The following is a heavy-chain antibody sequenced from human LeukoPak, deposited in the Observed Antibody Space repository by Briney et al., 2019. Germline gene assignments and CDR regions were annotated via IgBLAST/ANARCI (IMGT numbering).Heavy chain of an antibody. J-gene: IGHJ4*02. CDR3: AKAHYSSSWRFDY. D-gene: IGHD6-13*01. CDR1: GFTFDDYA. V-gene: IGHV3-9*01. Sequence: GGSLRLPCAASGFTFDDYAMHWVRQAPGKGLEWVSGISWNSGSIGYADSVKGRFTISRDNAKNSLYLQMNSLRAEDTALYYCAKAHYSSSWRFDYWGQGTLATVSS. CDR2: ISWNSGSI.